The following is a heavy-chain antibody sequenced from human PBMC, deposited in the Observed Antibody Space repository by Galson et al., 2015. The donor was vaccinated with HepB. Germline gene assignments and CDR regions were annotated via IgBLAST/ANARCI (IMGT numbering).Heavy chain of an antibody. CDR3: AEGYSGTSSGLGDD. V-gene: IGHV3-23*01. D-gene: IGHD1-26*01. Sequence: SLRLSCATSGFSFRTFAMSWVRQAPGKGLEWVSSISGAGSPTYYADSVQGRFIISRDNSKNTMYLQMSSLRAEDTAIYYCAEGYSGTSSGLGDDWGQGTLVTVSS. CDR1: GFSFRTFA. CDR2: ISGAGSPT. J-gene: IGHJ4*02.